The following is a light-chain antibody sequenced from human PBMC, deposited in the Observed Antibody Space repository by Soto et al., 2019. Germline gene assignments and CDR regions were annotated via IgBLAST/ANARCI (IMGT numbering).Light chain of an antibody. Sequence: QSVLAQPPSVSATPGQRVNISCSGSFSNIGDNAVNWYQQLPGAAPKLLIYLNDQRPSGVPDRFSGSKSGTSASLAISGLQSEDEADYYCAAWDGSLNALFGTGTKVTVL. CDR2: LND. V-gene: IGLV1-44*01. CDR1: FSNIGDNA. J-gene: IGLJ1*01. CDR3: AAWDGSLNAL.